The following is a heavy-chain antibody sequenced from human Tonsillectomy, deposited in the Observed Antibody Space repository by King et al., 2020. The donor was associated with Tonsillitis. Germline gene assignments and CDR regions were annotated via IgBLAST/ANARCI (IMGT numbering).Heavy chain of an antibody. CDR3: ATKVGYCSGGSCHSFDY. CDR1: GGSISSSNYY. V-gene: IGHV4-39*07. J-gene: IGHJ4*02. D-gene: IGHD2-15*01. CDR2: LFYSGST. Sequence: QLQESGPGLVKPSETLSLTCTVSGGSISSSNYYWGWIRQPPGKGLEWIGSLFYSGSTYYNPSLKSRVTISVDTSKNQFSLKLSSVTAADTAVYYCATKVGYCSGGSCHSFDYWGQGTLVTVSS.